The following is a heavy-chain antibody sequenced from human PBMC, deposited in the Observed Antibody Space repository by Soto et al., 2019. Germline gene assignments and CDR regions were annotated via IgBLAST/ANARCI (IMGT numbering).Heavy chain of an antibody. CDR1: GFTFSSYA. CDR2: ISYDGSNK. V-gene: IGHV3-30-3*01. D-gene: IGHD2-2*02. CDR3: ARGGYCSSIRCYTWYDAFDI. Sequence: QVQLVESGGGVVQPGRSLRLSCAASGFTFSSYAMHWVRQAPGKGLEGGAVISYDGSNKYYADSVKGRFTISRDNSRNTLYLQMNSLRAEDTAVYYCARGGYCSSIRCYTWYDAFDIWGQGTMVTVSS. J-gene: IGHJ3*02.